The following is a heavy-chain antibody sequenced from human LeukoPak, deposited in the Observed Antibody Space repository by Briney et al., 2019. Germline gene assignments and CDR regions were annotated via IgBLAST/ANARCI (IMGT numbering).Heavy chain of an antibody. D-gene: IGHD1-1*01. V-gene: IGHV3-30*02. CDR1: EFTFSSYG. J-gene: IGHJ6*03. CDR3: TTGNRTNWNYYYYYYMDV. Sequence: GGSLRLSCAASEFTFSSYGMHWVRQAPGKGLEWVAFIRYDGSNKYYADSVKGRFTISRDNSKNTLYLQMNSLKTEDTAVYYCTTGNRTNWNYYYYYYMDVWGKGTTVTVSS. CDR2: IRYDGSNK.